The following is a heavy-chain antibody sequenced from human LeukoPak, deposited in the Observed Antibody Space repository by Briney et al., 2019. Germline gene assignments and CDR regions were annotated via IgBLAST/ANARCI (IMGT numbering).Heavy chain of an antibody. CDR3: ARDPPVGLLCFGEHDAFAI. CDR2: ISSSSSYI. D-gene: IGHD3-10*01. J-gene: IGHJ3*02. CDR1: VFTFSSYS. Sequence: GGSLRLSCAASVFTFSSYSMNWVRQAPGKGLEWVSSISSSSSYIYYADSVKGRFTISRDNAKNSLYLQMNSLRAEDTAVYYCARDPPVGLLCFGEHDAFAIWGQGTMVTVSS. V-gene: IGHV3-21*01.